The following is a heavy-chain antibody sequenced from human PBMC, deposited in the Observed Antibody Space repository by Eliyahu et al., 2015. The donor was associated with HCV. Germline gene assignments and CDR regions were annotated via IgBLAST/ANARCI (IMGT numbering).Heavy chain of an antibody. Sequence: EVQLVESGGGLVQPGGSLRLSCXASGFTFSTYWMHWXRQAPGKGLVWVSRIDSDGSSSTYAASVKGRFTISRDNAKNMLYLQMNSLRAEDTAVYYCARGIRGSRAFDIWGQGTVVTVSS. V-gene: IGHV3-74*03. J-gene: IGHJ3*02. D-gene: IGHD1-26*01. CDR1: GFTFSTYW. CDR3: ARGIRGSRAFDI. CDR2: IDSDGSSS.